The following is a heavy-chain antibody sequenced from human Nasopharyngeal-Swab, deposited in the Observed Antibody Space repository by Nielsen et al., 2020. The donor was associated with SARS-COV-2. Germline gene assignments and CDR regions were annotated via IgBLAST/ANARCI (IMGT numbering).Heavy chain of an antibody. CDR2: IIPIFGTA. Sequence: SVKVSCKASGGTFSSYAISWVRQAPGQGLEWMGGIIPIFGTANYAQKFQGRVTITADESTCTAYMELSSLRSEDTAVYYCARDGGIAAAGLTHPFDYWGQGTLVTVSS. CDR3: ARDGGIAAAGLTHPFDY. J-gene: IGHJ4*02. CDR1: GGTFSSYA. D-gene: IGHD6-13*01. V-gene: IGHV1-69*13.